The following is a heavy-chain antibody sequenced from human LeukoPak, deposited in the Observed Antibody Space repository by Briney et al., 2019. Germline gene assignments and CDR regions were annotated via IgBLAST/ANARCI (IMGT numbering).Heavy chain of an antibody. CDR2: TSSSSSYI. V-gene: IGHV3-21*01. J-gene: IGHJ5*02. Sequence: GGSLRLSCAASGFTFSSYSMNWVRQAPGKGLEWVSSTSSSSSYIYYADSVKGRFTISRDNAKNSLYLQMNSLRAEDTAVYYCARDPGGYCSSTSCPNWFDPWGQGTLVTVSS. D-gene: IGHD2-2*01. CDR1: GFTFSSYS. CDR3: ARDPGGYCSSTSCPNWFDP.